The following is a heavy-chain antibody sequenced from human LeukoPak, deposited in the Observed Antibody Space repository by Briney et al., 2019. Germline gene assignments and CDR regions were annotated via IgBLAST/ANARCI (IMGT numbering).Heavy chain of an antibody. V-gene: IGHV3-23*01. J-gene: IGHJ5*02. CDR3: AKTQGYYDA. CDR1: GFTFSNYA. D-gene: IGHD2-15*01. Sequence: GGCLRLSCVASGFTFSNYAMSWVRQAPGKGLELVSGIYGSDDKTVYGDAVKGRFTISRDNSKNTLYLQMNSLRADDTAVYYCAKTQGYYDAWGQGALVTVSS. CDR2: IYGSDDKT.